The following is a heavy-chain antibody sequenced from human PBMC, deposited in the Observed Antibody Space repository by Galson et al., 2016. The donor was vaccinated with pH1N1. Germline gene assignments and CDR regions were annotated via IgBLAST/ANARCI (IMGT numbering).Heavy chain of an antibody. V-gene: IGHV5-51*01. J-gene: IGHJ6*03. D-gene: IGHD3/OR15-3a*01. Sequence: QSGAEVTKPGESLKISCKTSGYGFTPSWIGWVRQMPGKGLEWMGVIYPGDSDTRYSPSFQGQVTISAEKSISTAYLHWSSLTASDTAIYYCARHEGLAPPAVAYYMDVWGKGTTVTVSS. CDR2: IYPGDSDT. CDR1: GYGFTPSW. CDR3: ARHEGLAPPAVAYYMDV.